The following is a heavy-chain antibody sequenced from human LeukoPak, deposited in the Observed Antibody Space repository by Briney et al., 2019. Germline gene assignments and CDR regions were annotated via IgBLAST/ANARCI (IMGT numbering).Heavy chain of an antibody. V-gene: IGHV4-39*07. CDR3: ARRSRRYYGSGTGGFDY. Sequence: PSETLSLTCTVSGGSISSSSYYWGWIRQPPGKGLEWIGSIYYSGSTYYNPSLKSRVTISVDTSKNQFSLKLSSVTAADTAVYYCARRSRRYYGSGTGGFDYWGQGTLVTVSS. J-gene: IGHJ4*02. CDR2: IYYSGST. D-gene: IGHD3-10*01. CDR1: GGSISSSSYY.